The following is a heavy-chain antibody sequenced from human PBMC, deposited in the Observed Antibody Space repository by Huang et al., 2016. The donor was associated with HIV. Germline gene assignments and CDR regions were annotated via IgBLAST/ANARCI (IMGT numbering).Heavy chain of an antibody. J-gene: IGHJ6*03. CDR1: GISLRNYG. CDR2: ISFDGFNK. Sequence: QVQLVESGGGVVQPGRSLRLSCVASGISLRNYGMNWVRLAPGKGLEWVAFISFDGFNKYYSDSVKGRFTISRDDSKNTLYLQMDSLRADDTAVYYCAKNLLNNYYYYYYMDVWGKGTTVTVSS. V-gene: IGHV3-30*18. CDR3: AKNLLNNYYYYYYMDV.